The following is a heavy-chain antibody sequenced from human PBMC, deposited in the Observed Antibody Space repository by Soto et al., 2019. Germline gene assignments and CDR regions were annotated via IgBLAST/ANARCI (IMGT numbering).Heavy chain of an antibody. CDR2: INPSGGST. V-gene: IGHV1-46*03. CDR3: AREGVLRFLEWVGGHNWFDP. J-gene: IGHJ5*02. D-gene: IGHD3-3*01. CDR1: GYTFTSYY. Sequence: QVQLVQSGAEVKKPGASVKVSCKASGYTFTSYYMHWVRQAPGQGLEWMGIINPSGGSTSYAQKFQGRVTMTSDTSTSTVYMELSSLRSEDTAVYYCAREGVLRFLEWVGGHNWFDPWGQGTLVTVSS.